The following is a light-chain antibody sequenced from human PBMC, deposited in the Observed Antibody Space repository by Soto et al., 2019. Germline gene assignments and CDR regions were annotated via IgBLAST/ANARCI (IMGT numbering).Light chain of an antibody. V-gene: IGKV3-15*01. Sequence: EIVMTQSPATLSVSPGERATLSCRASQSVSSNLAWYQQKPGQAPRLLIYGASTRPTGIPARLSGSGSGTECTLTNSRLQSEDFAVYYCQQYKSWHPNIFGKGTKLEIK. CDR2: GAS. J-gene: IGKJ2*01. CDR1: QSVSSN. CDR3: QQYKSWHPNI.